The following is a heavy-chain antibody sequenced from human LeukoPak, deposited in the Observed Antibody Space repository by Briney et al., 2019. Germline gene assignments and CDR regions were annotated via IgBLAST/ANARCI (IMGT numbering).Heavy chain of an antibody. CDR1: GYTFTSYY. D-gene: IGHD3-9*01. J-gene: IGHJ1*01. CDR3: ALLRYFDWLLSPAEYFQH. V-gene: IGHV1-46*01. CDR2: INPSGGST. Sequence: ASVKVSCKASGYTFTSYYMHWVRQAPGQGLEWMGIINPSGGSTSYAQKFQGRVTMTRNTSISTAYMELSSLRSEDTAVYYCALLRYFDWLLSPAEYFQHWGQGTLVTVSS.